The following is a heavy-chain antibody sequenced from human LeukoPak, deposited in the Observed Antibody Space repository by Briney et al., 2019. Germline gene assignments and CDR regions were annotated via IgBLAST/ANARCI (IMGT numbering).Heavy chain of an antibody. V-gene: IGHV3-73*01. CDR3: TRDSGTYNWFDP. J-gene: IGHJ5*02. D-gene: IGHD1-26*01. CDR1: GFXFSGPA. Sequence: GGSLRLSYAATGFXFSGPAIHWVRQSSGKGLEWVGQIDKKDKGYATATAYAASVKGRFTISRDDSINTAYLQMKSLKTEDTALYYCTRDSGTYNWFDPWGQGTLVTVSS. CDR2: IDKKDKGYATAT.